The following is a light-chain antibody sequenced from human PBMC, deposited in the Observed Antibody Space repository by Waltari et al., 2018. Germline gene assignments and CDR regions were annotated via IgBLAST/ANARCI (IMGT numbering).Light chain of an antibody. Sequence: QSALAQPPSPSGSPGQSVTISCPGTSRDVGGCNYVSWYQQHPGKAPKLMIYEVSKRPSGVPDRFSGSKSGNTASLTVSGLQAEDEAAYYCSSYAGSNFVVFGGGTKVTVL. CDR2: EVS. V-gene: IGLV2-8*01. CDR3: SSYAGSNFVV. J-gene: IGLJ2*01. CDR1: SRDVGGCNY.